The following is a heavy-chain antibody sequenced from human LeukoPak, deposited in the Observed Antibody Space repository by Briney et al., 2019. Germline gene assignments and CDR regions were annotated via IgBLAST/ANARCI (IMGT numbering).Heavy chain of an antibody. CDR3: TKDHRSRVGVSCLLHQD. CDR1: GFTFSTYA. V-gene: IGHV3-23*01. Sequence: PGGSLRLSCAASGFTFSTYAMSWVRQAPGRGLEWVSTITSGGVTTWYTESVKGRFTISRDNSRSTLFLQLNSLRVEDTAVYFCTKDHRSRVGVSCLLHQDWGQGTLVTVSS. D-gene: IGHD2-15*01. J-gene: IGHJ4*02. CDR2: ITSGGVTT.